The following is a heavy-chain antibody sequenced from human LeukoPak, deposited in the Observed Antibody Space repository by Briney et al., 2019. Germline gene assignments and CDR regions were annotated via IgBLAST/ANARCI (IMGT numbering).Heavy chain of an antibody. CDR1: GHTFTVYY. Sequence: ASVTVSFMASGHTFTVYYIHWVRQAPGQGLERMGWIHPGTGDTNYAQRFQGRVTVTRDTSITTAYMELSSLKSDDTAVYYCASYASGYNWLKAWGQGTLVTVSS. CDR2: IHPGTGDT. CDR3: ASYASGYNWLKA. J-gene: IGHJ5*02. D-gene: IGHD2-2*01. V-gene: IGHV1-2*02.